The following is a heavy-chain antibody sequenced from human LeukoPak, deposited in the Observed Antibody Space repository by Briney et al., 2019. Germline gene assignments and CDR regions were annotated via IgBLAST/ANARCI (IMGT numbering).Heavy chain of an antibody. Sequence: PSGTLSLTCAVSGGSISNNWWSWVRQPPGKGLEWIGSIYFSGGTYYNASLKSRVTISVDTSKNQFSLKLSSVTAADTAVYYCARYTYYYDSSGYYLDNWFDPWGQGTLVTVSS. J-gene: IGHJ5*02. CDR2: IYFSGGT. CDR1: GGSISNNW. CDR3: ARYTYYYDSSGYYLDNWFDP. V-gene: IGHV4-59*05. D-gene: IGHD3-22*01.